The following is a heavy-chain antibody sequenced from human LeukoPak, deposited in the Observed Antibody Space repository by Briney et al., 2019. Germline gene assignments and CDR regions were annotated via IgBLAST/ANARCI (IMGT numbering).Heavy chain of an antibody. CDR2: VNPQGSGT. J-gene: IGHJ4*02. Sequence: TGGSLRLSCAASGFTFSSYWMHWVRQAPVKGLMWVSRVNPQGSGTSYTDSVKGRFTISRDNAKDALHLRMDNLRVEDTAVYYCARARWSSTGWFLGYWGQGTLVAVSS. CDR3: ARARWSSTGWFLGY. D-gene: IGHD6-19*01. CDR1: GFTFSSYW. V-gene: IGHV3-74*01.